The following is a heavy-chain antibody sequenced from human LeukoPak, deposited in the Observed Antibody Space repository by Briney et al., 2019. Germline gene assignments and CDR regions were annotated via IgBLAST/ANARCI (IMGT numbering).Heavy chain of an antibody. Sequence: GGSLRLSCAASGFSFITYGIHWVRQAPGKGLEWVAFIRYDGSNRFYADSVRGRFTISRDNSKNTLYLQMNSLRAEDTAVYYCAKVDRVVIAIGLPDYWGQGTLVTVSS. CDR1: GFSFITYG. CDR2: IRYDGSNR. D-gene: IGHD2-21*01. CDR3: AKVDRVVIAIGLPDY. J-gene: IGHJ4*02. V-gene: IGHV3-30*02.